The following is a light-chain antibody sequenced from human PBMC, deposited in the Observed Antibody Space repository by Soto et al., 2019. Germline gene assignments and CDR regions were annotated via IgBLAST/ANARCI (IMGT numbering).Light chain of an antibody. Sequence: DVQLTQSPSFMSASVGDRVSITCRASQGISTFLAWYQQHPGTAPKRLIYDASNLQSGVPSRFSGSGSGTEFTLTISSLQPEDFATYYCLHDYSYPRTFGQGTKVEIK. V-gene: IGKV1-9*01. CDR3: LHDYSYPRT. J-gene: IGKJ1*01. CDR2: DAS. CDR1: QGISTF.